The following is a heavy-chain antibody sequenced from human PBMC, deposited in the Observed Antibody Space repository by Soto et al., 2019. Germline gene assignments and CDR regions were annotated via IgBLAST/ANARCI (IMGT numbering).Heavy chain of an antibody. V-gene: IGHV1-69*13. D-gene: IGHD4-17*01. J-gene: IGHJ6*02. CDR2: IIPIFGTA. Sequence: AVKVSCKPSGGTFSSYASSWVRQAPGQGLEWMGGIIPIFGTANYAQKFQGRVTITADESTSTAYMELSSLRSEDTAVYYCARRTVARDYYYYGMDVWGQGTTVTVSS. CDR3: ARRTVARDYYYYGMDV. CDR1: GGTFSSYA.